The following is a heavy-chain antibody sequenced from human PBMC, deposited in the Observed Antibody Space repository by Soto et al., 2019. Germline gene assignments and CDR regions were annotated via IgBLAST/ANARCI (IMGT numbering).Heavy chain of an antibody. CDR1: GGSISSGGYY. D-gene: IGHD3-22*01. CDR2: IYYSGST. Sequence: ASETLSLTCTVSGGSISSGGYYWSWIRQHPGKGLEWIGYIYYSGSTYYNPSLKSRVTISVDTSKNQFSLKLSSVTAADTAVYYCARDSSGGGVIWGQGTMVTVSS. J-gene: IGHJ3*02. CDR3: ARDSSGGGVI. V-gene: IGHV4-31*03.